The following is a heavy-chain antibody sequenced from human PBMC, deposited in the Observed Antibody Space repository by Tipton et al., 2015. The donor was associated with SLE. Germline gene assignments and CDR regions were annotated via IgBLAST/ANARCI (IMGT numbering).Heavy chain of an antibody. V-gene: IGHV1-2*06. D-gene: IGHD3-10*01. J-gene: IGHJ4*02. Sequence: QSGAEVKKPGASVKVSCKASGYTFSDYYIHWVRQAPGQGLEWMGRINPKSGSTSSAQKFQGRVTMTRDTSTSTAYMELSSLRSEDTAVYYCAREGKGFWGQGTLVTVSS. CDR3: AREGKGF. CDR2: INPKSGST. CDR1: GYTFSDYY.